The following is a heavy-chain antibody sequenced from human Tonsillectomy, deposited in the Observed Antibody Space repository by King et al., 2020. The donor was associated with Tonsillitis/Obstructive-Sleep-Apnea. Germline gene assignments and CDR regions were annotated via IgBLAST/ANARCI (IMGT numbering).Heavy chain of an antibody. D-gene: IGHD2-15*01. CDR3: ARDRCSGGSCYPDY. CDR2: IYYSGST. Sequence: VQLQESGPGLVKPSQTLSLTCTVSGGSISSGGYYWSWIRQHPGKGLEWIGYIYYSGSTYYNPALKSRVNISVDTSKNQFSLKRSSVTAADTAVYYCARDRCSGGSCYPDYWGQGTLVTVSS. V-gene: IGHV4-31*03. CDR1: GGSISSGGYY. J-gene: IGHJ4*02.